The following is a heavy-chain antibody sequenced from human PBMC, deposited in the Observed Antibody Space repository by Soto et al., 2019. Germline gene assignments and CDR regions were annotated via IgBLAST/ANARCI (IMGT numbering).Heavy chain of an antibody. CDR3: ARSRYSSGPFDY. CDR2: IGTAGDT. CDR1: GFTFSSYD. D-gene: IGHD6-19*01. J-gene: IGHJ4*02. V-gene: IGHV3-13*01. Sequence: VQLVESGGGLVQPGGSLRLSCAASGFTFSSYDMHWVRQATGKGLEWVSAIGTAGDTYYPGSVKGRFTISRENAKNSLYLQINSLRAGDTAVYYCARSRYSSGPFDYWGQGTLVTVSS.